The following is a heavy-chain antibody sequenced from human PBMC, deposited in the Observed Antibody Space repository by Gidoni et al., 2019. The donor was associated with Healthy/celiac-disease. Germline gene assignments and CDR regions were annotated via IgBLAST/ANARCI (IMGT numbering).Heavy chain of an antibody. D-gene: IGHD1-26*01. Sequence: QVQLVQPGAEVKKPGSSVKVSCKASGVTFSSYATSWVRQAPGQGLEWMGGIIPIFGTANYEQKFQGRVTITADESTSTAYMGLSSLRSEDTAVDYCARTSSGSYYEGAFDIWGQGTMVTVSS. J-gene: IGHJ3*02. CDR1: GVTFSSYA. CDR3: ARTSSGSYYEGAFDI. V-gene: IGHV1-69*01. CDR2: IIPIFGTA.